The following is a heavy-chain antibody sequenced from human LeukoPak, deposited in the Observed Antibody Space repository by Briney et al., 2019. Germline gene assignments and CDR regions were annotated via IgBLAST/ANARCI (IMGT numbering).Heavy chain of an antibody. Sequence: SETLSLTCSVSSDSINNKYWSWIRQPAGKGLEWVGRVFCSGTTYYNPSLKSRVTITVDTSKNQFSLNLNSVTASDTAVYYCARDQGYTYWQTQYFDYWGQGMLVPVFS. CDR3: ARDQGYTYWQTQYFDY. D-gene: IGHD1-1*01. CDR1: SDSINNKY. CDR2: VFCSGTT. V-gene: IGHV4-4*07. J-gene: IGHJ4*02.